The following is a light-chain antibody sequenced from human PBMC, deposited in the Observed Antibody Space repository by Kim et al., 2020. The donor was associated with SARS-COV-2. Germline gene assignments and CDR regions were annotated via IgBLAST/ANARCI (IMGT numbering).Light chain of an antibody. V-gene: IGKV2-28*01. CDR3: MQALQTPYT. CDR2: LAS. CDR1: QSLLHSNGYNY. J-gene: IGKJ2*01. Sequence: EPASISCRSSQSLLHSNGYNYLDWYLQKPGQSPQLRIYLASNRASGVPDRFSGSGSGTDFTLKISRVEAEDVGVYYCMQALQTPYTFGQGTKLEI.